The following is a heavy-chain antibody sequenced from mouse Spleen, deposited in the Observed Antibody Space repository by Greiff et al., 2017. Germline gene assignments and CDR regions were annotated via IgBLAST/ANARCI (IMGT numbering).Heavy chain of an antibody. Sequence: QVQLKQSGAELVRPGVSVKISCKGSGYTFTDYAMHWVKQSHAKSLEWIGVISTYYGDASYNQKFKGKATMTVDKSSSTAYMELARLTSEDSAIYYCARAYYGMGYWGQGTTLTVSS. CDR1: GYTFTDYA. V-gene: IGHV1S137*01. J-gene: IGHJ2*01. D-gene: IGHD1-1*01. CDR2: ISTYYGDA. CDR3: ARAYYGMGY.